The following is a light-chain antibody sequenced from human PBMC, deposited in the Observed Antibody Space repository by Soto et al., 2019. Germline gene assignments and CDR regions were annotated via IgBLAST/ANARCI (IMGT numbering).Light chain of an antibody. CDR2: DVF. Sequence: DIQMTQSASSLPASVGDTVTISCQARQDISKYLNWFQQKPGKAPKLLIYDVFNVETGVPSRFSGRGSGTDFTLIISILQPEDLATYFCQQYDQLPITFGGGTKVDI. J-gene: IGKJ4*01. V-gene: IGKV1-33*01. CDR3: QQYDQLPIT. CDR1: QDISKY.